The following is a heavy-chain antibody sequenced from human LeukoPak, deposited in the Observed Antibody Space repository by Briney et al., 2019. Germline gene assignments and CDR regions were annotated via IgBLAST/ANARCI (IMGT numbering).Heavy chain of an antibody. J-gene: IGHJ3*02. Sequence: SETLSLTCTVSGGSISSSRYYWGWIRQPPGKGLEWIGYVYNSGSTNYNPSLKSRVTISTDTSKKQFSLRVSSVTAADTAVYYCARRLRIEGGTRRGDALDMWGQGTMVTVSS. V-gene: IGHV4-61*05. CDR1: GGSISSSRYY. CDR2: VYNSGST. D-gene: IGHD1-26*01. CDR3: ARRLRIEGGTRRGDALDM.